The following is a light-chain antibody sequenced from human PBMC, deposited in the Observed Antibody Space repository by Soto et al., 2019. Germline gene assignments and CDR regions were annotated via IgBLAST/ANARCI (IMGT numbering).Light chain of an antibody. V-gene: IGKV1D-12*01. CDR3: QQANSFPPT. J-gene: IGKJ4*01. Sequence: DIQMTQSPSSVSASVGDRVTITCRASQDVSSWLAWYQQKPGKAPKLLIYAASSLQSGVPPRFSGSGSGTDFTLTISSLQPEDFATYYCQQANSFPPTFGGGTKVEIK. CDR2: AAS. CDR1: QDVSSW.